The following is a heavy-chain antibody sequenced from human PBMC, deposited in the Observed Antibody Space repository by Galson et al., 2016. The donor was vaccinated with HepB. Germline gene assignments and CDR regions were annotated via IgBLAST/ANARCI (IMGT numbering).Heavy chain of an antibody. D-gene: IGHD3-3*01. Sequence: TLSLTCTVSGGSISSGNYCWSWIRQPAGKGLEWIGHIYTTGSTDYNPSLKSRVTISIDTSKNQFSLKLRSVTAADTATYYCAREDNYALFGVAISYFAFWGQGTLVPVSS. CDR1: GGSISSGNYC. CDR3: AREDNYALFGVAISYFAF. CDR2: IYTTGST. V-gene: IGHV4-61*09. J-gene: IGHJ4*02.